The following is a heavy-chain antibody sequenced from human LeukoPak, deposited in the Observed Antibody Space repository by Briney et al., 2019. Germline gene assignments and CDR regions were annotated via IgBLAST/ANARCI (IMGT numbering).Heavy chain of an antibody. J-gene: IGHJ4*02. CDR1: GFTFSSYW. CDR2: IKEDGSQK. V-gene: IGHV3-7*01. Sequence: PGGSLRLSCAASGFTFSSYWMSWVRQAPGKGLEWVANIKEDGSQKHYVDSVKGRFTISRDNAKNSLYLQMNSLRAGDTAVYYCASDWDITGTRFEYWGQGTPVTVSS. D-gene: IGHD1-20*01. CDR3: ASDWDITGTRFEY.